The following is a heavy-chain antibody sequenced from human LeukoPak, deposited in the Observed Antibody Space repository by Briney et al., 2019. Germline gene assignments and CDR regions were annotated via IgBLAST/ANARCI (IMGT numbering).Heavy chain of an antibody. J-gene: IGHJ3*02. CDR3: ARDLIAAAGTDDAFDI. CDR1: GLTFSSYS. CDR2: ISSSSSYI. V-gene: IGHV3-21*01. D-gene: IGHD6-13*01. Sequence: GGSLRLSCAASGLTFSSYSMNWVRQAPGKGLEWVSSISSSSSYIYYADSVKGRFTISRDNANNSLYLQMNSLRAEDTAVYYCARDLIAAAGTDDAFDIWGQGTMVTVSS.